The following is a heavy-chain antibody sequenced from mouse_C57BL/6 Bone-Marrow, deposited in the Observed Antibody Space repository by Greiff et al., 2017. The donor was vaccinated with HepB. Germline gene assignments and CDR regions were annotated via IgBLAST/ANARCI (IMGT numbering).Heavy chain of an antibody. V-gene: IGHV1-55*01. J-gene: IGHJ4*01. CDR1: GYTFTSYW. CDR2: IYPGSGST. Sequence: QVHVKQPGAELVKPGASVKMSCKASGYTFTSYWITWVKQRPGQGLEWIGDIYPGSGSTNYNEKFKSKATLTVDTSSSTAYMQLSSLTSEDSAVYYCARGGNYDYLDYWGQGTSVTVSS. D-gene: IGHD2-4*01. CDR3: ARGGNYDYLDY.